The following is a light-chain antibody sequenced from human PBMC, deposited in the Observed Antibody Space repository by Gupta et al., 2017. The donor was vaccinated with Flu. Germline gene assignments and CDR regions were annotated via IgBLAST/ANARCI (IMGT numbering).Light chain of an antibody. CDR3: RQYDKSPRI. V-gene: IGKV1-6*01. J-gene: IGKJ2*01. CDR1: QGIRNA. CDR2: AAS. Sequence: AIQITQSPSSLSASVGDRVTITCRASQGIRNALGWYQQKPGKTAKLLIYAASRVKSGIPSRFSGSGSGADFTLTISSLQPEDFATYYCRQYDKSPRIFGEGTKMEIK.